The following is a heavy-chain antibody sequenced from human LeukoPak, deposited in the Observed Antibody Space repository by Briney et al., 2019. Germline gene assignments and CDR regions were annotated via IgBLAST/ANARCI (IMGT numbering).Heavy chain of an antibody. V-gene: IGHV4-61*05. D-gene: IGHD4-17*01. CDR1: GGSISTSNYY. CDR3: ATALTVGDAFDI. CDR2: IYTSGST. J-gene: IGHJ3*02. Sequence: SETLSLTCTVSGGSISTSNYYWGWIRQPPGKGLEWIGRIYTSGSTNYNPSLKSRVTMSVDTSKNQFSLKLSSVTAADTAVYYCATALTVGDAFDIWGQGTMVTVSS.